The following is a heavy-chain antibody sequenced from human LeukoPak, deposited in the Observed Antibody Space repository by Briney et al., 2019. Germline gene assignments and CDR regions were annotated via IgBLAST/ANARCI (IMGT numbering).Heavy chain of an antibody. J-gene: IGHJ5*02. CDR1: GYSFTSYW. D-gene: IGHD2-15*01. V-gene: IGHV5-51*01. CDR3: ARSQGYCSGGSCLQGDWFDP. CDR2: IYPGDSDT. Sequence: GESLKISCKGSGYSFTSYWIGWVRQMPGKGLEWMGIIYPGDSDTRYSPSFQGQVTISADKSISTAYLQWGSLKASDTAMYYCARSQGYCSGGSCLQGDWFDPWGQGTLVTASS.